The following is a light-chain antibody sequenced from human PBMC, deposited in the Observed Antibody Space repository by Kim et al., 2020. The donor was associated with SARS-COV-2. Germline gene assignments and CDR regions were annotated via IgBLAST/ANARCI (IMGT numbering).Light chain of an antibody. J-gene: IGKJ2*03. CDR2: GAS. Sequence: SVSPGEKAPLSCRASQSVSNNLAWYQQKPGQAPRLLIYGASTRATGIPARFSGSGSGTEFTLTISSLQSEDFAVYYCQQYNNWLYSFGQGTKLEIK. CDR1: QSVSNN. CDR3: QQYNNWLYS. V-gene: IGKV3-15*01.